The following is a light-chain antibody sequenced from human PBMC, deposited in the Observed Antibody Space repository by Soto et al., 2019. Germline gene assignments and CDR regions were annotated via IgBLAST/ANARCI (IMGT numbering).Light chain of an antibody. V-gene: IGKV1-9*01. CDR3: QQLNSYPLT. J-gene: IGKJ4*01. CDR1: QGMNTY. CDR2: AAS. Sequence: IQLTQSPSSLSASVGDRVTITCRASQGMNTYLAWYQQKPGKAPKLLIYAASTLQTGVPSRFSGSGSGTHFTLTISSLQPADFATYYCQQLNSYPLTFGGGTKVEIK.